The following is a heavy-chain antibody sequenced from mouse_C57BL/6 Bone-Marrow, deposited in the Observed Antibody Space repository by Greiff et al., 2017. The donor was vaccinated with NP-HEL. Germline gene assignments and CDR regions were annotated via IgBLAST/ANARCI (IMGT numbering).Heavy chain of an antibody. CDR2: INPSSGYT. D-gene: IGHD1-1*01. J-gene: IGHJ4*01. V-gene: IGHV1-4*01. Sequence: QVQLQQSGAELARPGASVKMSCKASGYTFTSYTMHWVKQRPGQGLEWIGYINPSSGYTKYNQKFKDKATLTADKSSSTAYMQLSSLTSEDSAVYYCAPVLRGAAPGSSYNYAMDYWGQGTSVTVSS. CDR1: GYTFTSYT. CDR3: APVLRGAAPGSSYNYAMDY.